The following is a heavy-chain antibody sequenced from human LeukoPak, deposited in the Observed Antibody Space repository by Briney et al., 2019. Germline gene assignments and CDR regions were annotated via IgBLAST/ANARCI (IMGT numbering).Heavy chain of an antibody. CDR3: ARDQTDYETLTGYLFFDY. D-gene: IGHD3-9*01. Sequence: GGSLRLSCAASGFTVSSNYMNWVRQAPGKGLEWVSSISSSRSYIYYADSVKGRFTISRDNAKNSLYLQMNSLRAEDTAVYYCARDQTDYETLTGYLFFDYWGQGTLVTVSS. CDR1: GFTVSSNY. CDR2: ISSSRSYI. V-gene: IGHV3-21*01. J-gene: IGHJ4*02.